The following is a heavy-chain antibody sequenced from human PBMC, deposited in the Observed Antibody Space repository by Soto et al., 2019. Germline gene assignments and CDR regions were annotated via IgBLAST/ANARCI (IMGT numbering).Heavy chain of an antibody. J-gene: IGHJ5*02. Sequence: PSETLSLTCAVYGGSFSGYYWSWIRQPPGKGLEWIGEINHSGSTNYNPSLKSRVTISVDTSKNQFSLKLSSVTAADTAVYYCARGPYGSSNDFWSGYYTSWFDPWGQGTLVT. D-gene: IGHD3-3*01. CDR2: INHSGST. CDR3: ARGPYGSSNDFWSGYYTSWFDP. CDR1: GGSFSGYY. V-gene: IGHV4-34*01.